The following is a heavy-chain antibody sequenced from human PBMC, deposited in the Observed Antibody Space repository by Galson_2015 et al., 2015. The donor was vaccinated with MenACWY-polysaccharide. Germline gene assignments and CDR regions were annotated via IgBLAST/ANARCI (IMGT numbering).Heavy chain of an antibody. CDR1: GYTFISYG. CDR3: ARSLKPYCSSTTCYSGFFDY. V-gene: IGHV1-18*01. J-gene: IGHJ4*02. CDR2: ISAHNGNA. D-gene: IGHD2-2*01. Sequence: SVKFSCKASGYTFISYGINWVRQAPGQGLEWMGWISAHNGNANYAQNVQGRVTMTTDTSASAAYMELRSLRSDDTAVYFCARSLKPYCSSTTCYSGFFDYWGQGTLITVSS.